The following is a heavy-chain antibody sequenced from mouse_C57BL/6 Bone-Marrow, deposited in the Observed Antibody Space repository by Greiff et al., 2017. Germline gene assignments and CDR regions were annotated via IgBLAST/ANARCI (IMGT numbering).Heavy chain of an antibody. D-gene: IGHD1-1*01. V-gene: IGHV5-9*01. CDR1: GFTFSSYT. CDR2: ISGGGGNT. Sequence: EVKLMESGGGLVKPGGSLKLSCAASGFTFSSYTMSWVRQTPEKRLQWVAAISGGGGNTYYPDSVKGRFTISRDNDKNILYLQMSSLRSEDTALYYCSRQVTTVLATKYFDVWGTETTVTVSA. J-gene: IGHJ1*03. CDR3: SRQVTTVLATKYFDV.